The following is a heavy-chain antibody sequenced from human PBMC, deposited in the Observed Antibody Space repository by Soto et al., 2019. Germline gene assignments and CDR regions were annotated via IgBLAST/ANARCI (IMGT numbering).Heavy chain of an antibody. CDR3: ARGASNYYDSSGYCDY. Sequence: SVKVSCKASGGTFSSYAISWVRQAPGQGLEWMGGIIPIFGTANYAQKFQGRVTITADESTSTAYMELSSLRSEDTAVYYCARGASNYYDSSGYCDYWGQGTLVTVSS. V-gene: IGHV1-69*13. J-gene: IGHJ4*02. D-gene: IGHD3-22*01. CDR2: IIPIFGTA. CDR1: GGTFSSYA.